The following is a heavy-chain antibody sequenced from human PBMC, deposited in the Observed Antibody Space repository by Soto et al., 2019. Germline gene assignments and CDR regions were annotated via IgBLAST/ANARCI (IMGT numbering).Heavy chain of an antibody. J-gene: IGHJ4*02. Sequence: PSLKVSCKAAVYTFTTYGISCVRPAPGQGLEWMGWISAYNGNTNYAQNLQGRVTMTTDTSTSTAYMELRSLGSDDTAVYYCARFYASGSYPYDYWGQGTLVTVSA. V-gene: IGHV1-18*01. CDR1: VYTFTTYG. CDR2: ISAYNGNT. CDR3: ARFYASGSYPYDY. D-gene: IGHD3-10*01.